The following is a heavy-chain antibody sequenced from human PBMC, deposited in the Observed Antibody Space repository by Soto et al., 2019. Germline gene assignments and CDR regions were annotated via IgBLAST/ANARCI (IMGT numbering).Heavy chain of an antibody. CDR3: ARGGSSSP. V-gene: IGHV4-34*01. J-gene: IGHJ4*02. CDR1: GGSFSGFS. D-gene: IGHD6-6*01. CDR2: INHSGST. Sequence: QVQLQQWGAGLLKPSETLSLTCAVYGGSFSGFSWSWIRQPPGKGLEWIGEINHSGSTNYNPSLESRVTISVDTSKNQFSQKLSSVTAADTALYYCARGGSSSPWGQGTLVTVSS.